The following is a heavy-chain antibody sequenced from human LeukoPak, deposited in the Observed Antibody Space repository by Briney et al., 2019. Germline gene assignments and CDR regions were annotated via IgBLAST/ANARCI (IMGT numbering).Heavy chain of an antibody. D-gene: IGHD5-12*01. Sequence: SETLSLTCAVYGGSLSGYSWTWIRQPPGKGLEWIGKIYHSGSTKYNPSLKSRVTVSVDTSKKQFSLKLSSVTAADTAVYYCARGAQWLRSKRSYYNYGMDVWGQGTTVTVSS. J-gene: IGHJ6*02. CDR3: ARGAQWLRSKRSYYNYGMDV. CDR1: GGSLSGYS. CDR2: IYHSGST. V-gene: IGHV4-34*01.